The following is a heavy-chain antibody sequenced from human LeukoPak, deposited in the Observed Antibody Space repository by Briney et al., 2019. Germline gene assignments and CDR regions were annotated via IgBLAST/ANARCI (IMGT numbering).Heavy chain of an antibody. D-gene: IGHD3-10*01. CDR2: IYPGDSAGDSDT. CDR1: GYSFTNYW. J-gene: IGHJ4*02. CDR3: ARHLGGGSGSYYYADY. Sequence: GESLKISCKGSGYSFTNYWIGWVRQMPGKGLEWMGIIYPGDSAGDSDTRYSPSFQGQVTISADKSISTAYLQWSSLKASDTAMYYCARHLGGGSGSYYYADYWGQGTLVTVSS. V-gene: IGHV5-51*01.